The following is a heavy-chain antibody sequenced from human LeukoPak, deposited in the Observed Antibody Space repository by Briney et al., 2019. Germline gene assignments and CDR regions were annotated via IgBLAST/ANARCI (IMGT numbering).Heavy chain of an antibody. V-gene: IGHV3-9*01. CDR3: AKDISAAGSGDY. Sequence: GGSVRLSCAASGFTFADYAMHWVRQAPGKGLEWVSGISWNSGSIGHADAVKGRFTISRDNAKNSPYLQMNSLRAEDTALYYCAKDISAAGSGDYWGRRSLVTVSS. D-gene: IGHD6-13*01. CDR1: GFTFADYA. CDR2: ISWNSGSI. J-gene: IGHJ4*02.